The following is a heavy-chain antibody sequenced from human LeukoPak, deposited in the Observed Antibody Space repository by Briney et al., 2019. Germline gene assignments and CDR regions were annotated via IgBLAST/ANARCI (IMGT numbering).Heavy chain of an antibody. Sequence: SETLSLTCTVSGGSISSNYWSWIRQPPGKGLESIGYIYYSGSTNYNPSLKSRVTMSVDTSKNQFSLKVSSVTAADTAVYYCAKLVSSGWYYDYWGQGTLVTVSS. V-gene: IGHV4-59*08. J-gene: IGHJ4*02. CDR3: AKLVSSGWYYDY. CDR2: IYYSGST. CDR1: GGSISSNY. D-gene: IGHD6-19*01.